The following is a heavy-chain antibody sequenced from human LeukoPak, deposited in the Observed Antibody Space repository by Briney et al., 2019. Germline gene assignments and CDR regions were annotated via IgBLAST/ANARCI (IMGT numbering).Heavy chain of an antibody. CDR1: GGSISSYY. V-gene: IGHV4-59*08. J-gene: IGHJ6*04. D-gene: IGHD6-13*01. CDR2: INYISTT. CDR3: ARSYSSSDHYYYYGMDV. Sequence: SETLSLTCTVPGGSISSYYWNWIRQPPGKGLKWIGYINYISTTDYNPSLKSRLTISLNTSKNRFSLKLSSVTAADTAMYYCARSYSSSDHYYYYGMDVWGEGTTVTVSS.